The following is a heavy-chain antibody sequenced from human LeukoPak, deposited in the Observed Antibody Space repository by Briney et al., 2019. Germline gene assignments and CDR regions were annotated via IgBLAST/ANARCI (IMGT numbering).Heavy chain of an antibody. CDR3: ARVLGYCSSTSCHWELFDY. CDR2: IYYSGGT. Sequence: PSETLSLTCTVSGGSISSGDYYWSWIRQPPGKGLEWIGYIYYSGGTYYNPSLKSRVTISVDTSKNQFSLKLSSVTAADTAVYYCARVLGYCSSTSCHWELFDYWGQGTLVTVSS. V-gene: IGHV4-30-4*08. J-gene: IGHJ4*02. CDR1: GGSISSGDYY. D-gene: IGHD2-2*01.